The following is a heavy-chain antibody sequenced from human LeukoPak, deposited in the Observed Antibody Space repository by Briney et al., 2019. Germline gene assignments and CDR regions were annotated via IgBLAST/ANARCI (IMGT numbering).Heavy chain of an antibody. Sequence: SETLSLTCTVSGGSISNYYWSWIRQPPGKGLEWIGYIYYSGSTNYNPSLKSRVTISVDTSKNQFSLKLNSVTAADTAVYYCARHRSKWLQSSFDYWGQGTLVTVSS. CDR2: IYYSGST. D-gene: IGHD5-24*01. J-gene: IGHJ4*02. CDR1: GGSISNYY. V-gene: IGHV4-59*08. CDR3: ARHRSKWLQSSFDY.